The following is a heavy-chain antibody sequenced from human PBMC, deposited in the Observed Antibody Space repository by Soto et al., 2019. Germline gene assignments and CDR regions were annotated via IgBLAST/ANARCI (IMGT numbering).Heavy chain of an antibody. CDR3: AKGTYDFWSGYYDP. V-gene: IGHV3-23*01. Sequence: EVQLLESGGGLVQPGGSLRLSCAASGFTFSSYAMSWVRQAPGKGLEWVSTISGNGGSTYYADSVKGRFTISRDNSKNSLYLQMNSLSAEDTAVYYCAKGTYDFWSGYYDPWGQGTLVTVSS. D-gene: IGHD3-3*01. J-gene: IGHJ5*02. CDR1: GFTFSSYA. CDR2: ISGNGGST.